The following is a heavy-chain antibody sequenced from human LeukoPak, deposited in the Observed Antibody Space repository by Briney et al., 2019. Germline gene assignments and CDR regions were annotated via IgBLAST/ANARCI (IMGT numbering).Heavy chain of an antibody. V-gene: IGHV4-34*01. CDR3: ARGPATAGYSSGWYFPFDY. CDR2: INHSGST. D-gene: IGHD6-19*01. J-gene: IGHJ4*02. Sequence: SETLSLTCAVYGGSFSGYYWSWIRQPPGKGLEWLGEINHSGSTNYNPSLKSRVTISVDTSKNQFSLKLSSVTAADTAVYYCARGPATAGYSSGWYFPFDYWGQGTLVTVSS. CDR1: GGSFSGYY.